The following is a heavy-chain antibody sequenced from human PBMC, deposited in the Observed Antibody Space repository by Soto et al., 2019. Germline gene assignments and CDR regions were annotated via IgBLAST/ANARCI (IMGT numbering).Heavy chain of an antibody. CDR3: ARERHYDFWSGYIRPDYYYYGMDV. D-gene: IGHD3-3*01. V-gene: IGHV1-46*01. Sequence: ASVKVSGKASGYTVTSYYMQWVRQAPGQGREWVGIINPSGGSTSEAQKFQGRVTMTRATSTSTVYMERSSLRSEDTAVYYCARERHYDFWSGYIRPDYYYYGMDVWGQGTTVTVSS. J-gene: IGHJ6*02. CDR2: INPSGGST. CDR1: GYTVTSYY.